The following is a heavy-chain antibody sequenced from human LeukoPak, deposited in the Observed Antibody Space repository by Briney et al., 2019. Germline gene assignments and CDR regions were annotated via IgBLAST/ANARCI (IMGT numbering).Heavy chain of an antibody. V-gene: IGHV3-48*03. CDR3: AKDGDSTGYYSSYYNHMDV. J-gene: IGHJ6*03. Sequence: PGGSLRLSCAASGFTFSSYEMNWVRQAPGKGLEWVSYISSSGSTIYYADSVKGRFTISRDNSKNTVYLQMNSLRAEGTAIYYCAKDGDSTGYYSSYYNHMDVWGKGTSVTISS. CDR2: ISSSGSTI. CDR1: GFTFSSYE. D-gene: IGHD3-22*01.